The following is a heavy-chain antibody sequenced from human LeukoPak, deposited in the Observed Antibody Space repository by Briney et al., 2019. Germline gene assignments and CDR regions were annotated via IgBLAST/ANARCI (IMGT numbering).Heavy chain of an antibody. CDR1: GYTFTGYY. Sequence: AASVKVSCKASGYTFTGYYVHLVRQAPGQGLEWMGWINPNSGGTNYAQKFQGRVTMNRDTSISTAYMELSRLRSDDTAVYYCARGRVIFGSVDYDSSGCLDYWGQGTLVTVSS. J-gene: IGHJ4*02. D-gene: IGHD3-22*01. V-gene: IGHV1-2*02. CDR3: ARGRVIFGSVDYDSSGCLDY. CDR2: INPNSGGT.